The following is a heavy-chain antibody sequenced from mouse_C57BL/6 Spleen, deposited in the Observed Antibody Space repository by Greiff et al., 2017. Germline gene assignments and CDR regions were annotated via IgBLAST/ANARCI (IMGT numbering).Heavy chain of an antibody. CDR1: GFNIKNTY. J-gene: IGHJ2*01. CDR3: ARGSDYDGYYFDY. V-gene: IGHV14-3*01. Sequence: EVQLQQSVAELVRPGASVKLSCTASGFNIKNTYMHWVKQRPEQGLEWIGRIDPANGNTKYAPKFKGKATLTADKSSSTAYMQLSSLTSEDSAVYFCARGSDYDGYYFDYWGQGTTLTVSS. CDR2: IDPANGNT. D-gene: IGHD2-4*01.